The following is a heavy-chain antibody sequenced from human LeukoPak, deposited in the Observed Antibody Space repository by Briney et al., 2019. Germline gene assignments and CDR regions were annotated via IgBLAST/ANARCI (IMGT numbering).Heavy chain of an antibody. Sequence: GRSLRLSCAASGYTFSGYGMHWVRQAPGKGLEWVAVISYDGSNKYYADSVKGRFTISRDNSKNTLYLQMNSLRAEDTAVYYCAKDGSVRGPRVGAYDYWGQGTLVTVSS. J-gene: IGHJ4*02. CDR3: AKDGSVRGPRVGAYDY. D-gene: IGHD1-26*01. CDR2: ISYDGSNK. CDR1: GYTFSGYG. V-gene: IGHV3-30*18.